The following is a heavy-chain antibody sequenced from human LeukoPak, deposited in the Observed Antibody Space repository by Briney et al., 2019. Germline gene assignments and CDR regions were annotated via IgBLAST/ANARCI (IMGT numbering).Heavy chain of an antibody. CDR3: ARLTTLLDAFDI. CDR2: INPNSGGT. V-gene: IGHV1-2*02. D-gene: IGHD1-1*01. CDR1: GYTFTGYY. J-gene: IGHJ3*02. Sequence: ASVTVSCKASGYTFTGYYMHWVRQAPGQGLEWMGWINPNSGGTNYAQKFQGRVTMTRDTSISTAYMELSRLRSDDTAVYYCARLTTLLDAFDIWGQGTMVTVSS.